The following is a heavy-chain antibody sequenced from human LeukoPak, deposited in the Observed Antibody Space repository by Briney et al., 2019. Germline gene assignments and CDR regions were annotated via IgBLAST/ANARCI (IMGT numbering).Heavy chain of an antibody. D-gene: IGHD1-1*01. J-gene: IGHJ4*03. CDR3: ARDEWNGDDLLVTDFYS. CDR2: RSDDGTKN. CDR1: GFTFRDFA. V-gene: IGHV3-30*10. Sequence: PGRSLRLSCTASGFTFRDFAMHWVRQAPDKGLECVAFRSDDGTKNSYIESVKGRFTISRDNSKNTFYLQMNSLRTEDTATYYCARDEWNGDDLLVTDFYSWGQGTLVTVSS.